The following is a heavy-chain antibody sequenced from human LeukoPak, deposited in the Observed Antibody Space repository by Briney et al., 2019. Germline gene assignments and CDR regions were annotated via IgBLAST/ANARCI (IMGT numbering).Heavy chain of an antibody. CDR3: ARELIDCSSTSCFYYDFWSGYWSNDYYFDY. D-gene: IGHD3-3*01. CDR1: GYTFTDYY. V-gene: IGHV1-2*02. CDR2: INPNRGGT. J-gene: IGHJ4*02. Sequence: ASVKDSCKASGYTFTDYYMHWVRQAPGQGLDWMGWINPNRGGTNYAQKFQGRVTMTRDTSISTAYMELSRLRSDDTAVYYCARELIDCSSTSCFYYDFWSGYWSNDYYFDYWGQGTLVTVSS.